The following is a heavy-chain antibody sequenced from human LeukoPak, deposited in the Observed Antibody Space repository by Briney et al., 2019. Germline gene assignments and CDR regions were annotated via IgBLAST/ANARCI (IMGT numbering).Heavy chain of an antibody. D-gene: IGHD2/OR15-2a*01. CDR2: IHSSGSI. Sequence: SETLSLTCTVSGGSISIFYWSWIRQPAGKGLDWIGRIHSSGSINHNPSLKSRVTLSVDTSKNQFSLKLTSVAAADTAVYYCARGTFKDGLDVWGQGTTVTVSS. V-gene: IGHV4-4*07. J-gene: IGHJ6*02. CDR1: GGSISIFY. CDR3: ARGTFKDGLDV.